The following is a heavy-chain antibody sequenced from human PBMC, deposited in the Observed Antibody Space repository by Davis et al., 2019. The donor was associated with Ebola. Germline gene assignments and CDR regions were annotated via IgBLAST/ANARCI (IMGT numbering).Heavy chain of an antibody. J-gene: IGHJ5*02. Sequence: MPSETLSLTCAVSGGSISSTDWWSWVRQPPGKGLEWIGEINHSGSTNYNPSLKSRVTISVDTSKNQFSLKLSSVTAADTAVYYCARMDYYYGSGTNRFDPWGQGTLVTVSS. D-gene: IGHD3-10*01. CDR2: INHSGST. V-gene: IGHV4-4*02. CDR3: ARMDYYYGSGTNRFDP. CDR1: GGSISSTDW.